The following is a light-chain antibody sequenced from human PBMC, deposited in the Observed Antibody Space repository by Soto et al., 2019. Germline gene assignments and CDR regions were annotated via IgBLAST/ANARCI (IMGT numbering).Light chain of an antibody. Sequence: EIMMTQSAATLSVSPGERATLSCRASQSLSFNLAWYQQKPGQAPRLLIYAASTRATGIPARFSGSGSGTEFTLTISSLQSEDFAVYYCQQYYRWPQTFGQGTRLAIK. J-gene: IGKJ5*01. V-gene: IGKV3-15*01. CDR1: QSLSFN. CDR3: QQYYRWPQT. CDR2: AAS.